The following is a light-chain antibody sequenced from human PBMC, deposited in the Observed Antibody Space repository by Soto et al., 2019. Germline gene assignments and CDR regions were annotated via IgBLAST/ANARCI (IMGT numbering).Light chain of an antibody. J-gene: IGKJ1*01. V-gene: IGKV3-15*01. CDR2: GAF. CDR1: QSVFGR. Sequence: EIVLTRSQATLSASPGEGASLXSRAIQSVFGRPARYQEKPGQAPRVLIYGAFNRATGIPDRFSASGTGTDFTLTISDVQPEDFAVYYCHQRQSWPRTFGQGTKVDIK. CDR3: HQRQSWPRT.